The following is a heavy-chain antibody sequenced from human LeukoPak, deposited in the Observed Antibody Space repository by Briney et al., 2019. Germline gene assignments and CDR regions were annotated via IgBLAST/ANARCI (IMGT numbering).Heavy chain of an antibody. CDR2: IWNDGGNK. D-gene: IGHD6-6*01. CDR3: GSIAARRGSVVC. V-gene: IGHV3-33*01. Sequence: GGSLRLSCAASGFTFSSYGMHWVRQAPGKGLECVAVIWNDGGNKYYADSVKGRFAISRDNSKNTLYLQMNSLRAEDTAVYYCGSIAARRGSVVCWGQGTLVTVSS. CDR1: GFTFSSYG. J-gene: IGHJ4*02.